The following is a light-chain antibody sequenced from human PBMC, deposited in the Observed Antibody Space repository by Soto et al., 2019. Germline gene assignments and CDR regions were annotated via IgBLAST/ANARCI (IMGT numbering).Light chain of an antibody. Sequence: EIVLTHSPGTLSLPPGERATLSCRASQTITNNYLAWYQQKPGQAPRLVIYDASSRATGIPDRFSASGSGTDFTLTISRLEPEDVAVYYCQQYSSSPLTFGQGTKVDIK. J-gene: IGKJ1*01. V-gene: IGKV3-20*01. CDR1: QTITNNY. CDR2: DAS. CDR3: QQYSSSPLT.